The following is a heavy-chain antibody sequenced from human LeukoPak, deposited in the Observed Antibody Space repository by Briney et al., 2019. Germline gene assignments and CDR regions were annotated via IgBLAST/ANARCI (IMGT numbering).Heavy chain of an antibody. J-gene: IGHJ4*02. V-gene: IGHV3-30*04. CDR2: ISYDGSNK. CDR1: GFTYCSYA. Sequence: GRSLTLSCAASGFTYCSYAMHWVRQAPGKGLVWVADISYDGSNKYYAVSVKGRFTISRDNSKNTLYLQMNSLRAEDTAVYYCARDLGYDSSGSYLDYWGQGTLVTVSS. CDR3: ARDLGYDSSGSYLDY. D-gene: IGHD3-10*01.